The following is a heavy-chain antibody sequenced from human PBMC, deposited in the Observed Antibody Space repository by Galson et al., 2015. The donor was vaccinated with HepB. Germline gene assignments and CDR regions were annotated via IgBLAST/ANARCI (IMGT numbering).Heavy chain of an antibody. CDR2: IYYSGST. CDR1: GGSISSGGYY. V-gene: IGHV4-31*03. CDR3: ARAPDYGDYYGATYWFDP. Sequence: TLSLTCPVSGGSISSGGYYWSWIRQHPGKGLEWIGYIYYSGSTYYNPSLKSRVTISVDTSKNQFSLKLSSVTAADTAVYYCARAPDYGDYYGATYWFDPWGQGTLVTVSS. J-gene: IGHJ5*02. D-gene: IGHD4-17*01.